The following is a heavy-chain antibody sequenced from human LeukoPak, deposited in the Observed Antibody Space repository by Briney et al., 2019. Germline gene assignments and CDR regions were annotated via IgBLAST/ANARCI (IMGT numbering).Heavy chain of an antibody. Sequence: GGSLRLSCAASGFTFSSYAMHWVRQAPGKGLEYVSAISSNGGSTYYANSVKGRFTISRDNSKNTLYLQMGSLRAEDMAVYYCARINWNDGRYFDYWGQGTLVTVSS. D-gene: IGHD1-20*01. CDR2: ISSNGGST. CDR3: ARINWNDGRYFDY. J-gene: IGHJ4*02. V-gene: IGHV3-64*01. CDR1: GFTFSSYA.